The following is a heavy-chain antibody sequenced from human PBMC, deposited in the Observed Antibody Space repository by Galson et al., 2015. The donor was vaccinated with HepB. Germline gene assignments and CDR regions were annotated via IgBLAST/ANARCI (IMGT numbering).Heavy chain of an antibody. CDR3: ARDRNYYDSSLDS. D-gene: IGHD3-22*01. CDR2: IYYSGST. V-gene: IGHV4-59*13. J-gene: IGHJ4*02. Sequence: LSLTCTVSGGSISSYYWSWIRQPPGKGLEWIGYIYYSGSTKYNPSLKSRVTISVDTSRNQFSLKLSSVTAADTAVYYCARDRNYYDSSLDSWGQGTLVTVSS. CDR1: GGSISSYY.